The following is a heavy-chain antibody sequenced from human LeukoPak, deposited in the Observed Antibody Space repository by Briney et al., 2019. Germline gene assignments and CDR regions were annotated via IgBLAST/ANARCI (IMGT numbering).Heavy chain of an antibody. Sequence: PGGSLRLSCAASGFTFSSYSMNWVRQAPGKGLEWVSSISSSSSYIYYADPVKGRFTISRDNAKNSLYLQMNSLRAEDTAVYYCARDNSWTQVYFDYWGQGTLVTVSS. CDR2: ISSSSSYI. CDR3: ARDNSWTQVYFDY. V-gene: IGHV3-21*01. D-gene: IGHD6-13*01. CDR1: GFTFSSYS. J-gene: IGHJ4*02.